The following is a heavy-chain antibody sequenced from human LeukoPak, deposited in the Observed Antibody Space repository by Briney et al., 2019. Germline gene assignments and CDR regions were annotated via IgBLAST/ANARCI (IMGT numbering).Heavy chain of an antibody. D-gene: IGHD6-19*01. CDR1: GFTFSSYG. J-gene: IGHJ4*02. CDR3: ASTSGWYEPIDY. Sequence: GGCVRLSCAASGFTFSSYGMHWGRQAPGKGLEWVAVIWYDGSNKYSADSVKGRFTISRDNSKNTLYLQMNSLGAEDTAVYYCASTSGWYEPIDYWGQGTLVTVSS. V-gene: IGHV3-33*01. CDR2: IWYDGSNK.